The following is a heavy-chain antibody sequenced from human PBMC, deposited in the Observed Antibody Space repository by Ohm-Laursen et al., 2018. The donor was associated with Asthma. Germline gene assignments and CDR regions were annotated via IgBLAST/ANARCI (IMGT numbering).Heavy chain of an antibody. J-gene: IGHJ3*02. CDR3: ARDTVTTYAFDI. CDR2: IYYSGST. V-gene: IGHV4-31*03. D-gene: IGHD4-17*01. Sequence: TLSLTCTVSGGSISSGGYYWSWIRQHPGKGLEWIGYIYYSGSTYYNPSLKSRVTISVDTSKNQFSLKLSSVTAADTAVYYCARDTVTTYAFDIWGQGTMVTVSS. CDR1: GGSISSGGYY.